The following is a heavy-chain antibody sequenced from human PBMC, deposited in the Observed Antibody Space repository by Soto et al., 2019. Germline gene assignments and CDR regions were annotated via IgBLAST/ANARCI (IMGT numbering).Heavy chain of an antibody. V-gene: IGHV1-3*01. J-gene: IGHJ3*02. CDR3: ARVITLTNDAFDI. D-gene: IGHD3-10*01. CDR2: INAGNGNT. CDR1: GYTFTSYA. Sequence: ASVKVSCKASGYTFTSYAMHWVRQAPGQRLEWMGWINAGNGNTKYSQKFQGRVTITRDTSASTAYMELSSLRSEDTAVYYCARVITLTNDAFDIWGQGTMVTVS.